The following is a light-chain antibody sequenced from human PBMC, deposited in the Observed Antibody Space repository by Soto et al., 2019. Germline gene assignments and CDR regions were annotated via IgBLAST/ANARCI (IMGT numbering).Light chain of an antibody. CDR3: QQYTQWPIT. CDR2: GIS. Sequence: EVLMTQSPSTLSVSPGERATLSCRASQSVNSKYLAWYQQKPGQAPRLLIYGISTRATGIPERFRASGSGTEFTLTISSLQPEDFELYYCQQYTQWPITFGQGTRLEIK. J-gene: IGKJ5*01. CDR1: QSVNSKY. V-gene: IGKV3D-15*01.